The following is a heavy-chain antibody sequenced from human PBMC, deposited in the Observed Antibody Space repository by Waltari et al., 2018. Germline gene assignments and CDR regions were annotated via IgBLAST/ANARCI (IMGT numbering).Heavy chain of an antibody. CDR3: AKAGGIAAAEFQFDF. D-gene: IGHD6-13*01. CDR2: ISGPALTT. V-gene: IGHV3-23*01. Sequence: EVQLLESGGGLLQPGGSLRLSCEASGFTFISYAMPWVRQAPGKGLEWVSSISGPALTTFYADSVKGRFSVSRDNSKNTLYLQINGLRADDTAVYYCAKAGGIAAAEFQFDFWGRGTLVTVSS. J-gene: IGHJ4*02. CDR1: GFTFISYA.